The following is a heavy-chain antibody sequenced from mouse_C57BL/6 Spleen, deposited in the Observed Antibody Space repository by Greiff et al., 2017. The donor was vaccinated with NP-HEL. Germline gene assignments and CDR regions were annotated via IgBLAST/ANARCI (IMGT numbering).Heavy chain of an antibody. V-gene: IGHV1-42*01. J-gene: IGHJ3*01. D-gene: IGHD2-2*01. CDR1: GYSFTGYY. CDR3: ARDGNDERCAY. Sequence: EVQRVESGPELVKPGASVKISCKASGYSFTGYYMNWVKQSPEKSLEWIGEINPSTGGTTYNQKFKAKATFTVDKSSSTAYMQLKSLTSEDSAVYYCARDGNDERCAYWGQGTLVTVSA. CDR2: INPSTGGT.